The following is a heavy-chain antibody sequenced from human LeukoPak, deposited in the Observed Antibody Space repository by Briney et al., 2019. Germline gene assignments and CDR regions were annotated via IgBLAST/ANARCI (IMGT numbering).Heavy chain of an antibody. CDR3: ARSMYSSSWYSPVDY. CDR1: GGSFSGYY. D-gene: IGHD6-13*01. CDR2: INHSGST. Sequence: PSETLSLTCAVYGGSFSGYYWSWIRQPPGKGLEWIGEINHSGSTNYNPSLKSRVTISVDTSKNQFSLKLSSVTAADTAVYYCARSMYSSSWYSPVDYWGQGTLVTVSS. J-gene: IGHJ4*02. V-gene: IGHV4-34*01.